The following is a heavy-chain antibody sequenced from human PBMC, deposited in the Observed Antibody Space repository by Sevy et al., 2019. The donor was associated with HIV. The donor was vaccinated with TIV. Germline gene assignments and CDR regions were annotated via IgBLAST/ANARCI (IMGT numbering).Heavy chain of an antibody. CDR3: AGGRYDSSGSFDAFDI. D-gene: IGHD3-22*01. V-gene: IGHV3-23*01. J-gene: IGHJ3*02. Sequence: GGSVRLSCAASGFTFSSYAMNWVRQAPGKGLEWVSTIFGSGGGTYYADSVKGRFTISRDNSKNTLYLQMNSLRAEDTAVYYCAGGRYDSSGSFDAFDIWGQGTMVTV. CDR2: IFGSGGGT. CDR1: GFTFSSYA.